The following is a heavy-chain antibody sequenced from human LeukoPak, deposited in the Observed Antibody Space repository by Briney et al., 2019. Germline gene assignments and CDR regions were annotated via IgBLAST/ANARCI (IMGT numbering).Heavy chain of an antibody. CDR1: GYTFTSYG. D-gene: IGHD4-17*01. J-gene: IGHJ4*02. CDR3: ARDKTTDYGDEVGLDY. V-gene: IGHV1-18*01. Sequence: GASVKVFCKASGYTFTSYGISWVRQAPGQGLEWMARISAYNGNTNYAQKLQGRVTMTTDTSTSTAYMELRSLRSDDTAVYYCARDKTTDYGDEVGLDYWGQGTLVTVSS. CDR2: ISAYNGNT.